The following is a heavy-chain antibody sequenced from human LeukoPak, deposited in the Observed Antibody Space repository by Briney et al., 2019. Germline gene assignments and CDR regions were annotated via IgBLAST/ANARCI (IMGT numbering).Heavy chain of an antibody. D-gene: IGHD3-9*01. CDR2: IYYSGST. J-gene: IGHJ4*02. Sequence: SGTLSLTCTVSGGSISSSSYYWGWIRQPPGKGLEWIGSIYYSGSTYYNPSLKSRVTISVDTSKNQFSLKLSSVTAADTAVYYCARDRLRYFDFFDYWGQGTLVTVSS. CDR3: ARDRLRYFDFFDY. CDR1: GGSISSSSYY. V-gene: IGHV4-39*07.